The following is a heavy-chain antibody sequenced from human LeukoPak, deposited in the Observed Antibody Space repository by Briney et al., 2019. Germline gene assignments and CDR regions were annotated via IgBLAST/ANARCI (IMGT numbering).Heavy chain of an antibody. CDR3: ARDITLVRGGRSDY. V-gene: IGHV3-74*01. J-gene: IGHJ4*02. Sequence: PGGSLRLSCAASGFSFSSYAMHWVRQAPGKGLVWVSRINTAGSSTDYADSVKGRFTISRDNARNTLYLQMNSLRAEDTAVYYCARDITLVRGGRSDYWGQGTLVTVSS. CDR2: INTAGSST. D-gene: IGHD3-10*01. CDR1: GFSFSSYA.